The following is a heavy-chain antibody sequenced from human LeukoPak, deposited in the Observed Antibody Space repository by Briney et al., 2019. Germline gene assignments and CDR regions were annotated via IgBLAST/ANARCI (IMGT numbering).Heavy chain of an antibody. D-gene: IGHD1/OR15-1a*01. V-gene: IGHV3-74*01. J-gene: IGHJ6*02. CDR1: GFTFSSYW. CDR3: ARDRNWNILDV. Sequence: GSLRLSCAASGFTFSSYWMHWVRQAPGKGLVWVSRINSDGSGTSYAGPVKGRFTISRDNAKNTLYLQMNSLRAEDTAVYYCARDRNWNILDVWGQGTTVTVSS. CDR2: INSDGSGT.